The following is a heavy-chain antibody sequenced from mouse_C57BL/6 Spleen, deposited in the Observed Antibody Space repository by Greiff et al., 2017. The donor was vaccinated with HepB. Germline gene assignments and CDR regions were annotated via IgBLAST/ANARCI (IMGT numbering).Heavy chain of an antibody. CDR2: IGPGSGST. J-gene: IGHJ4*01. CDR3: ASCYGSSYSYAMDY. V-gene: IGHV1-77*01. CDR1: GYTFTDYY. D-gene: IGHD1-1*01. Sequence: VQLQQSGAELVKPGASVKISCKASGYTFTDYYINWVKQRPGQGLEWIGKIGPGSGSTYYNEKFKGKATLTADKSSSTAYMQLSSLTSEDSAVYFCASCYGSSYSYAMDYWGQGTSVTVSS.